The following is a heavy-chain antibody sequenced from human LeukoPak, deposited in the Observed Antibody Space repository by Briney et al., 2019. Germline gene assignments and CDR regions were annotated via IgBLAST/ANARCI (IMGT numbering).Heavy chain of an antibody. D-gene: IGHD4-17*01. CDR1: GGSISSGGYS. V-gene: IGHV4-30-2*01. Sequence: SQTLSLTCAVSGGSISSGGYSWSWLRQPPGKGLEWIGYIYHSGSTYYNPSHKSRVTISVDRSKNQFSLKLSSVTAADTAVYYCAIDGDYGAFDIWGQGTMVTVSS. CDR2: IYHSGST. J-gene: IGHJ3*02. CDR3: AIDGDYGAFDI.